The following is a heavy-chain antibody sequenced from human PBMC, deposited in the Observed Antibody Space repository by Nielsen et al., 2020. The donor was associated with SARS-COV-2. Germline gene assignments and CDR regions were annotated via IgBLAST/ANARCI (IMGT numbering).Heavy chain of an antibody. CDR1: GFTVSSNY. D-gene: IGHD3-10*02. CDR3: ASRVRVPYGMDV. Sequence: ETLSLTCAASGFTVSSNYMSWVRQAPGKGLEWVSVIYSGGSTYYADSVKGRFTISRDNSKNTLYLQMNSLRAEGTAVYYCASRVRVPYGMDVWGQGTTVTVSS. V-gene: IGHV3-53*01. J-gene: IGHJ6*02. CDR2: IYSGGST.